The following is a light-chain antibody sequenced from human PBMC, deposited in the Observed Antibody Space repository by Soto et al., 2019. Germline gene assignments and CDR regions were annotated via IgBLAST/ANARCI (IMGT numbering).Light chain of an antibody. CDR1: SSNIGRNT. CDR3: AAWDDSLNGMV. V-gene: IGLV1-44*01. J-gene: IGLJ2*01. CDR2: SNS. Sequence: QLVLTQPPSAPGTPGQRVTISCSGSSSNIGRNTVNWYQQLPGTAPKLVMYSNSRRPSGVPDRFSASKSGTSVSLAISGLQSEDEADYYCAAWDDSLNGMVFGGGTKLTVL.